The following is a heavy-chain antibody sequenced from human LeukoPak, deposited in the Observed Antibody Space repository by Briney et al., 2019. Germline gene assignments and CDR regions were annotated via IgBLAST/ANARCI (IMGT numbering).Heavy chain of an antibody. V-gene: IGHV4-61*02. Sequence: SETLSLTCTVSGYSISSGYYWSWIRQPAGKGLEWIGRIYTSGSTNYNPSLKSRVTISVDTSKNQFSLKLSSVTAADTAVYYCARGGYYYDSSGYFNWFDPWGQGTLVTVSS. J-gene: IGHJ5*02. D-gene: IGHD3-22*01. CDR3: ARGGYYYDSSGYFNWFDP. CDR1: GYSISSGYY. CDR2: IYTSGST.